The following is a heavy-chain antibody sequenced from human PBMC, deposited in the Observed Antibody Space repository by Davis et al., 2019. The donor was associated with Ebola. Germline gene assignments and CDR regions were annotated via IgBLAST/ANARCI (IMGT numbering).Heavy chain of an antibody. CDR1: GFSFGDYA. V-gene: IGHV3-49*04. D-gene: IGHD3-10*01. Sequence: PGGSLRLSCAASGFSFGDYAVNWVRQAPGRGLEWVGFIRSNPFRGTTEYATSVKDRFSISRDDSESVAYLQMNSLRAEDTAVYYCAKYASFYYAVGSNWFGPWGQGTLVTVSS. J-gene: IGHJ5*02. CDR2: IRSNPFRGTT. CDR3: AKYASFYYAVGSNWFGP.